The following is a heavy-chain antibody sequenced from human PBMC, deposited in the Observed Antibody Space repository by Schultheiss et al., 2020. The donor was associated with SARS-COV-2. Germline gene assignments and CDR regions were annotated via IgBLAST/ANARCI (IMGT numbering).Heavy chain of an antibody. V-gene: IGHV4-34*01. Sequence: SQTLSLTCTVSGGSINSYYWSWFRQPPGKGLEWIGEINHSGSTNYNPSLKSRVTISVDTSKNQFSLKLSSVTAADTAVYYCARESVGSSSFGYWGQGTLVTVSS. CDR2: INHSGST. J-gene: IGHJ4*02. D-gene: IGHD6-6*01. CDR1: GGSINSYY. CDR3: ARESVGSSSFGY.